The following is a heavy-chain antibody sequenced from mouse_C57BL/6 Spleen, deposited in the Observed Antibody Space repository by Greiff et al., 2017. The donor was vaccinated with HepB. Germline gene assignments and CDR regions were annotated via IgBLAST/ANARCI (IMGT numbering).Heavy chain of an antibody. D-gene: IGHD1-1*01. CDR1: GFTFSSYA. CDR2: ISSGGDYI. V-gene: IGHV5-9-1*02. J-gene: IGHJ3*01. Sequence: DVQLVESGEGLVKPGGSLKLSCAASGFTFSSYAMSWVRQTPEKRLEWVAYISSGGDYIYYADTVKGRFTISRDNARNTLYLQMSSLKSEDTAMYYCTRGDYYGSSAWFAYWGQGTLVTVSA. CDR3: TRGDYYGSSAWFAY.